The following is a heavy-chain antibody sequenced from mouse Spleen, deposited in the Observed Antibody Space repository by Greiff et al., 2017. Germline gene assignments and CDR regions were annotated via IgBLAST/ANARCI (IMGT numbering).Heavy chain of an antibody. V-gene: IGHV5-6-3*01. CDR1: GFTFSSYG. CDR3: ARDGNFPFAY. CDR2: INSNGGST. D-gene: IGHD4-1*01. Sequence: EVKVVESGGGLVQPGGSLKLSCAASGFTFSSYGMSWVRQTPDKRLELVATINSNGGSTYYPDSVKGRFTISRDNAKNTLYLQMSSLKSEDTAMYYCARDGNFPFAYWGQGTLVTVSA. J-gene: IGHJ3*01.